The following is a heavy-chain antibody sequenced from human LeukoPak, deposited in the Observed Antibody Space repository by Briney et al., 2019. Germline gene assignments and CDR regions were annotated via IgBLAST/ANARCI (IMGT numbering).Heavy chain of an antibody. V-gene: IGHV1-69*05. Sequence: GASVKVSFKASGGTFSSYAISWMRQAPGQGLEWKGGIIPIVGTANYAQKFQGRVTITTDEYTSTAYMELSSLRSEDTAVYYCARMVGATYFDYWGQGTLVTVSS. CDR3: ARMVGATYFDY. J-gene: IGHJ4*02. CDR2: IIPIVGTA. CDR1: GGTFSSYA. D-gene: IGHD1-26*01.